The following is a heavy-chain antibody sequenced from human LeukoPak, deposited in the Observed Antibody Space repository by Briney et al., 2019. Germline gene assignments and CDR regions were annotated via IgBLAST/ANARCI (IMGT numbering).Heavy chain of an antibody. Sequence: SVKVSCKASGGTFSSYAISWVRQAPGQGLEWMGRIIPILGIANYAQKFQGRVTITADKSTSTAYMELSSLRSEDTAVYYCARAMVRGVYYYYYGMDVWGQGTTVTVSS. CDR2: IIPILGIA. CDR3: ARAMVRGVYYYYYGMDV. J-gene: IGHJ6*02. D-gene: IGHD3-10*01. CDR1: GGTFSSYA. V-gene: IGHV1-69*04.